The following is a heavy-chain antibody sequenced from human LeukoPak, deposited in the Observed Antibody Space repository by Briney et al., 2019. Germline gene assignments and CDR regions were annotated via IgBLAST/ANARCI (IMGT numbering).Heavy chain of an antibody. J-gene: IGHJ4*02. CDR3: ARDLGDDYGGNSVLY. V-gene: IGHV3-21*01. CDR1: GFTLSSYS. CDR2: ISSSSSYI. Sequence: MPGGSLRLSCAASGFTLSSYSMNWVRQAPGKGLEWVSSISSSSSYIYYADSVRGRFTISRDNAKNSLYLQMNSLRAEDTAVYYCARDLGDDYGGNSVLYWGQGTLVTVSS. D-gene: IGHD4-23*01.